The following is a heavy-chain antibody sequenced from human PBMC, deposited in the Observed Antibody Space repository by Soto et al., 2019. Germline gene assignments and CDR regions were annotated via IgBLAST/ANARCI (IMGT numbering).Heavy chain of an antibody. V-gene: IGHV3-30*18. J-gene: IGHJ6*03. CDR2: ISYDGSNK. CDR1: GFTFSSYG. CDR3: AKHCSTYGSGTSYYMDV. Sequence: PGGSLRLSCAASGFTFSSYGMHWVRQAPGKGLEWVAVISYDGSNKYYADSVKGRFTISRDNSKNTLYLQMNSLRAEDTAAYYCAKHCSTYGSGTSYYMDVWGKGTTVTVSS. D-gene: IGHD3-10*01.